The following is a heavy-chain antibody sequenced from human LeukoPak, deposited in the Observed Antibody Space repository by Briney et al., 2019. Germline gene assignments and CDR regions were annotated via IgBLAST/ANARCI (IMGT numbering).Heavy chain of an antibody. CDR3: ARAATRQQLVGY. D-gene: IGHD6-13*01. Sequence: ASVKVSCKASGYTFTGYYMHWVRQAPGQGLEWMGWINPNSGGTNYAQKFQGRVTMTRDTSISTAYMELSRLRSDDTAVYYCARAATRQQLVGYWGQGTLVTVSS. J-gene: IGHJ4*02. V-gene: IGHV1-2*02. CDR2: INPNSGGT. CDR1: GYTFTGYY.